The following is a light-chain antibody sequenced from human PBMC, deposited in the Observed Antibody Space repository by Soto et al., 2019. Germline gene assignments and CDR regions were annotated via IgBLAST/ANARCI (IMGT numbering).Light chain of an antibody. J-gene: IGKJ4*01. CDR1: QSVSSN. CDR2: GAS. CDR3: QQYNNWPPNT. Sequence: EIVMTQSPATLSVSPGERSTLSCRASQSVSSNLAWYQQKPGQAPRLLIYGASTRATGIPARFSGSRSGTEFTLTISSLQSEDFAVYYCQQYNNWPPNTFGGGTKVEIK. V-gene: IGKV3-15*01.